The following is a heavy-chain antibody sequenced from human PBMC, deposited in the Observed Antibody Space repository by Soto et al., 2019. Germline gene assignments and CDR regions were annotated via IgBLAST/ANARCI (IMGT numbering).Heavy chain of an antibody. CDR1: GGSISSYY. CDR3: ARVRLDYDFWSGYGYGMDV. V-gene: IGHV4-59*01. D-gene: IGHD3-3*01. CDR2: IYYSGST. J-gene: IGHJ6*02. Sequence: SETLSLTCTVSGGSISSYYWSWIRQPPGKGLERIGYIYYSGSTNYNPSLKSRVTISVDTSKNQFSLKLSSVTAADTAVYYCARVRLDYDFWSGYGYGMDVWGQGTTVTVS.